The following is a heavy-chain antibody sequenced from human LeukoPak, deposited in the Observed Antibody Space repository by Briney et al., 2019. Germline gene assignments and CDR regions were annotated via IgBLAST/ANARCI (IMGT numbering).Heavy chain of an antibody. CDR1: GLTFSSYW. CDR2: IKPDGREK. V-gene: IGHV3-7*01. Sequence: GGSLRLSRAASGLTFSSYWMSWVRQAPGKGLEWVANIKPDGREKYYVDSVKGRFTISRDNAKNSLYMQMNSLRAEDTAVYYCASGGGATRSGYAFDMWGQGTMVTVSS. CDR3: ASGGGATRSGYAFDM. D-gene: IGHD1-26*01. J-gene: IGHJ3*02.